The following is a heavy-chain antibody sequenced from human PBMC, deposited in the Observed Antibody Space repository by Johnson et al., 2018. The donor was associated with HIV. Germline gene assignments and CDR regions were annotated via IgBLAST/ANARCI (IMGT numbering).Heavy chain of an antibody. Sequence: VQLVESGGGVVRPGGSLRLSCAASGFTFDDYGMSWVRQAPGKGLEWVSGINWNGGSTGYADSVKGRFTISRDNAKNSLYLQMNSLKTEDTAVYYCTTDKDYDLWSGYYSGGSDAFDIWGQGTMVTVSS. CDR2: INWNGGST. J-gene: IGHJ3*02. V-gene: IGHV3-20*04. CDR1: GFTFDDYG. CDR3: TTDKDYDLWSGYYSGGSDAFDI. D-gene: IGHD3-3*01.